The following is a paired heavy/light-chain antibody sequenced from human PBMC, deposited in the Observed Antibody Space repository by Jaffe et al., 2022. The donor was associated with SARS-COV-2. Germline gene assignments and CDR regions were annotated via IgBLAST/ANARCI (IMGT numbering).Heavy chain of an antibody. CDR3: ARVHDTSTYYDFDH. CDR1: GFTFSSNY. J-gene: IGHJ4*02. V-gene: IGHV3-53*02. Sequence: EVQLVETGGGLTQPGGSLRLSCAASGFTFSSNYMSWVRQAPGKGLEWVSVIYGDYSTYYADSVKGRFTISRDNSKNTLFLQMNSLRVEDTAVYYCARVHDTSTYYDFDHWGQGTLVTVSS. D-gene: IGHD3-22*01. CDR2: IYGDYST.
Light chain of an antibody. V-gene: IGLV1-40*01. CDR2: GAS. CDR3: QSYDSSLSGYV. CDR1: SSNIGAGYH. J-gene: IGLJ1*01. Sequence: QSVLTQPPSVSGAPGQRVTISCTGSSSNIGAGYHVHWYQQLPGTAPKVLIYGASVRASGVPDRFSGSKSGTSASLAISGLQAKDEADYYCQSYDSSLSGYVFGTGTRVTVL.